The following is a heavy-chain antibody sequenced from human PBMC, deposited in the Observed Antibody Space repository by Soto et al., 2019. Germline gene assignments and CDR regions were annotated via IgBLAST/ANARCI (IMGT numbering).Heavy chain of an antibody. CDR1: GGTFSSYT. CDR3: ARNYYDSTWAFDI. D-gene: IGHD3-22*01. CDR2: IIPILGIA. J-gene: IGHJ3*02. V-gene: IGHV1-69*02. Sequence: SVKVSXKASGGTFSSYTISWVRQAPGQGLEWMGRIIPILGIANYAQKFQGRVTITADKSTSTAYMELSSLRSEDTAVYYCARNYYDSTWAFDIWGQGTMVTVSS.